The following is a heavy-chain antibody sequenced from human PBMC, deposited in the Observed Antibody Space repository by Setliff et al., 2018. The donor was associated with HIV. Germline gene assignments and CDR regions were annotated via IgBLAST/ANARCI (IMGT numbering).Heavy chain of an antibody. CDR1: GGTFSSHG. Sequence: ASVKVSCKSSGGTFSSHGISWVRQAPGQGLEWMGWINTNTGKPTYAQGFTGRYVFSLDTSVSAAYLQINSLKAEDSAVYYCASFSGYIDWSTHNWFDPWGQGTLVTVSS. V-gene: IGHV7-4-1*02. CDR2: INTNTGKP. CDR3: ASFSGYIDWSTHNWFDP. J-gene: IGHJ5*02. D-gene: IGHD3-9*01.